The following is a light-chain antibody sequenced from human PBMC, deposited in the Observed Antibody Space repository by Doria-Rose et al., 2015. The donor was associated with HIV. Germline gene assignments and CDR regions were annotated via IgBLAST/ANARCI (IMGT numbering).Light chain of an antibody. CDR2: RAS. J-gene: IGKJ2*01. CDR1: QGIGSD. V-gene: IGKV3-15*01. CDR3: QQYSQWPPYT. Sequence: EIVMTQSPATLSVSPGERATLSCRASQGIGSDLAWYQQKPGQAPRLLIYRASIRATGIPPRFTGGGSGTEFTLTISSLQSEDLAVYFCQQYSQWPPYTFGQGTKLEVE.